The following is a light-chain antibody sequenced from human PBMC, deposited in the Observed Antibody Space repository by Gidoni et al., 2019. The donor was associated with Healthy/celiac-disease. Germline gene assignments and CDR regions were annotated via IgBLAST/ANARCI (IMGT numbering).Light chain of an antibody. CDR2: DAS. CDR1: QSVSSY. Sequence: EIVLTHSPATLSLSPGERATLSCRASQSVSSYLAWYQQKPGQAPRLLSYDASNRATGIPARFSGSGSGTDFTLTIRSIEPEDFAVYYCQQRSNWPRLTFGGGTKVEIK. CDR3: QQRSNWPRLT. J-gene: IGKJ4*01. V-gene: IGKV3-11*01.